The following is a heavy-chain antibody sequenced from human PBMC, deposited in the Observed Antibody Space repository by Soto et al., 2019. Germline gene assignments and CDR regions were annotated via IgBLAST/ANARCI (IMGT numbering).Heavy chain of an antibody. D-gene: IGHD6-19*01. V-gene: IGHV1-18*01. CDR3: ARDTASSRGWGFDY. Sequence: QVQLVQSEVEVKKPGASVKVSCKASGYTFNNYAVNWMRLAPGQGLEWMGWINGYNGQTNYAQIFQGRVTMTTDTSTSIAYMEQGSLRSDDTAVYYCARDTASSRGWGFDYWGQGTLVTVSS. CDR2: INGYNGQT. J-gene: IGHJ4*02. CDR1: GYTFNNYA.